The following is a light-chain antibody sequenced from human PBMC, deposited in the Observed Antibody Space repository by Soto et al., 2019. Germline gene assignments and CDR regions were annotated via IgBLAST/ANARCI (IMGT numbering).Light chain of an antibody. J-gene: IGKJ5*01. V-gene: IGKV3-15*01. CDR3: QQYNNWPPIT. Sequence: TQSPGSLSLSPGERLILHCRSSQSVTSNLAWYQHKPGQSPRLXXYRASARATGVPDRFSGSGSGTEFTLTISSLQSEDFAVYYCQQYNNWPPITFGQGTRLEIK. CDR1: QSVTSN. CDR2: RAS.